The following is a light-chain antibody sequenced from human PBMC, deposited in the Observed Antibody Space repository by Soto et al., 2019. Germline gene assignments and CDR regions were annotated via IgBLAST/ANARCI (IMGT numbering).Light chain of an antibody. J-gene: IGLJ2*01. CDR2: DVS. Sequence: QSVLTQPRSVSGSPGQSVTISCTGTSSDVGRYNYVSWYQQHPGKAPKLMIYDVSMRPSGVPNRFSGSKSGNTASLTISGLQAADEADYYCCSYAGNSVVFGGGTKLTVL. CDR1: SSDVGRYNY. V-gene: IGLV2-11*01. CDR3: CSYAGNSVV.